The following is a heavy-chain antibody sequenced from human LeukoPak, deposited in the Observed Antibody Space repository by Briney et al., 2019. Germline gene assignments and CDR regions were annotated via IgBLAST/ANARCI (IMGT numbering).Heavy chain of an antibody. CDR2: INADGSTT. CDR1: GFTFSTYW. D-gene: IGHD3-10*01. Sequence: GGSLRLSCAASGFTFSTYWMHWVRQAPGKGPLWVSHINADGSTTNYADSVKGRFTISRDNAKNTLYLQMNSLRAEDTAVYYCAEAASVRGVSYWGQGTLVTVSS. V-gene: IGHV3-74*01. CDR3: AEAASVRGVSY. J-gene: IGHJ4*02.